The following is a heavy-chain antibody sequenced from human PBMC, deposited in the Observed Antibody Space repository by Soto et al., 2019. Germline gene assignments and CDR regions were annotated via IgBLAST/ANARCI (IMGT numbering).Heavy chain of an antibody. CDR1: GGSISSSNW. V-gene: IGHV4-4*02. D-gene: IGHD6-6*01. J-gene: IGHJ4*02. Sequence: QVQLQESGPGLVKPSGTLSLTCAVSGGSISSSNWWSWVRQPPGKGLEWIGEIYHSGSTNYNPSLKSRVNISGDKSKNQFSLKLSSVTAADTAVYYCAREYSSSSLGCYFDYWGQGTLVTVSS. CDR2: IYHSGST. CDR3: AREYSSSSLGCYFDY.